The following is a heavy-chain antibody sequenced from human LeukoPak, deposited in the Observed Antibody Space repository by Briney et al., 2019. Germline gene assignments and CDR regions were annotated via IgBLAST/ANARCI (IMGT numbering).Heavy chain of an antibody. J-gene: IGHJ4*02. CDR2: IYYSGST. D-gene: IGHD3-16*02. V-gene: IGHV4-39*01. Sequence: NTSETQSLTCTVSGGSISTCCSYWGWIRQPPGKGLEWIGTIYYSGSTYYNPSLKSRVTMSVDTSQNHFSLKLSSVTAADTAVYYCARHYHTDVQASFGYWGQGTLVTVSS. CDR1: GGSISTCCSY. CDR3: ARHYHTDVQASFGY.